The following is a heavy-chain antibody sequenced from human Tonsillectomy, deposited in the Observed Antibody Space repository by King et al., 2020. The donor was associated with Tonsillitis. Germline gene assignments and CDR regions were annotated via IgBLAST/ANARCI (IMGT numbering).Heavy chain of an antibody. CDR1: GFTFSSYG. Sequence: VQLVESGGGVVQPGRSLRLSCAASGFTFSSYGMHWVRQAPGKGLEWVAVISYDGSNKYYADSVMGRFTISRDNSKNTLYLQMNSLRAEDTAVYYCAKDEGDLSGAFDIWGQGTMVTVS. V-gene: IGHV3-30*18. D-gene: IGHD2-21*02. CDR3: AKDEGDLSGAFDI. J-gene: IGHJ3*02. CDR2: ISYDGSNK.